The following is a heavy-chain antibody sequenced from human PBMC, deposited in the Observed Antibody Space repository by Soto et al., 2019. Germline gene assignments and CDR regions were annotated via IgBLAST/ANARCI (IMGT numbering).Heavy chain of an antibody. CDR1: GFTFSSYA. V-gene: IGHV3-30-3*01. CDR3: GRDGGELLYYYGMDV. CDR2: ISYDGSNK. J-gene: IGHJ6*02. Sequence: QVQLVESGGGVVQPGRSLRLSCAASGFTFSSYAMQWVGQAPGKGLEWVAVISYDGSNKYYADSVKGRFTISRDNSKNTLYLQMNSLRAEVTAVYYCGRDGGELLYYYGMDVWGQGTTVTVSS. D-gene: IGHD1-7*01.